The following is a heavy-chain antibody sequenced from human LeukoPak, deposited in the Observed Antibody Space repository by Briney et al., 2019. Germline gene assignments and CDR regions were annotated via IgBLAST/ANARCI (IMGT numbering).Heavy chain of an antibody. D-gene: IGHD1-1*01. CDR3: AKELGHNWGYFDY. J-gene: IGHJ4*02. Sequence: GGSLRLSCAASGFTFSNHAMTWVRQAPGKGLEWVSSITGNGGSTYYADSVKGRFTISRDNPKNVLSLQMNSLRAEDTAVYYCAKELGHNWGYFDYGGQGILVTVSS. CDR2: ITGNGGST. CDR1: GFTFSNHA. V-gene: IGHV3-23*01.